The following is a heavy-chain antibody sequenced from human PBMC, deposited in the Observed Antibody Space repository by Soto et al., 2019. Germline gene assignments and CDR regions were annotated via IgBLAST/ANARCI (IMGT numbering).Heavy chain of an antibody. Sequence: SVKVSCKTSGGTFSSYAISWVRQAPGQGLEWMGGIVPIVDTATYAQKFQGRVTITADESTSIAYMELSRLRSDDTAVYYCVRVDPGEPSPFHHGGKGTLVTV. CDR2: IVPIVDTA. CDR3: VRVDPGEPSPFHH. V-gene: IGHV1-69*13. J-gene: IGHJ1*01. CDR1: GGTFSSYA. D-gene: IGHD3-10*01.